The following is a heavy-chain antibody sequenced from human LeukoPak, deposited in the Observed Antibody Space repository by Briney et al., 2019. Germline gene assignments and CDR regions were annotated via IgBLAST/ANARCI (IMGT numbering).Heavy chain of an antibody. CDR3: AREDSSGYLGG. V-gene: IGHV3-30*03. D-gene: IGHD3-22*01. J-gene: IGHJ4*02. CDR1: GLTFSNYG. Sequence: AGGSLRLSCVASGLTFSNYGISWVRQAPGKGLEWVAVISYDGSNTYYADSVKGRFTISRDNSKNTLYLQMNSLRAEDTAVYYCAREDSSGYLGGWGQGTLVTVSS. CDR2: ISYDGSNT.